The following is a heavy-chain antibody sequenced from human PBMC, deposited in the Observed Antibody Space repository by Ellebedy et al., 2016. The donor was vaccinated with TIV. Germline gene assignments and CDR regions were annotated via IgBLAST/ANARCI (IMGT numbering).Heavy chain of an antibody. CDR1: GFTFSNYW. D-gene: IGHD3-16*01. Sequence: GEFLKISCAASGFTFSNYWMHWVRQAPGKGLVWVSRIYNDGSSTSYADSVEGRFTISRDNPKNTVYLQMNSLRVEDTAVYYCVRDGSYDYGDYWGQGTVVTVSS. CDR3: VRDGSYDYGDY. J-gene: IGHJ4*02. V-gene: IGHV3-74*01. CDR2: IYNDGSST.